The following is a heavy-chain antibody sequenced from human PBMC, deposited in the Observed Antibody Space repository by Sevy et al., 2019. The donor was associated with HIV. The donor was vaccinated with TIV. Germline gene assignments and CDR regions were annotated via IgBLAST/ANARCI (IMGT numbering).Heavy chain of an antibody. CDR2: FYYSGST. V-gene: IGHV4-59*01. J-gene: IGHJ6*02. CDR3: ARTSPYFYYGMDV. Sequence: SETLPLTCTVSGDSISGYYWSWIRQPPGKGLEWIGYFYYSGSTNYNPSLKGQVSISVDTSKNQVSLKLSSVTAADTAVYFCARTSPYFYYGMDVWGQGTPVTVSS. CDR1: GDSISGYY. D-gene: IGHD4-17*01.